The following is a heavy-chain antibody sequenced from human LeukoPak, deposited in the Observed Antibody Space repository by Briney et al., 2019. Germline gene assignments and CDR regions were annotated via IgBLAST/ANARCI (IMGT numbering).Heavy chain of an antibody. CDR2: IRYDESNK. V-gene: IGHV3-33*08. J-gene: IGHJ4*02. CDR3: ARYLFPSSGWDYFDY. D-gene: IGHD6-19*01. CDR1: GFTFSSYA. Sequence: GGSLRLSCAASGFTFSSYAMSWVRQAPGKGLEWVAFIRYDESNKYYADSVKGRFTISRDNSRNTMYLQMNSLRAEDTAVYYCARYLFPSSGWDYFDYWGQGTLVTVSS.